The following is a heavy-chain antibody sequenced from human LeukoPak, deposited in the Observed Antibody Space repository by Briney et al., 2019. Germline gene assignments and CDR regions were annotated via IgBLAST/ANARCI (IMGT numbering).Heavy chain of an antibody. CDR3: ATGGAYTSGWYNI. Sequence: PSETLSLTCTVSGGSVGGFYWTWIRQPPGGGMQWIGFIFSSGGTNYNPSLKSRVAISTDTSKNQVSLRVTSVTAADTVVYYCATGGAYTSGWYNIWGQGTLVSVSS. CDR2: IFSSGGT. CDR1: GGSVGGFY. V-gene: IGHV4-4*09. J-gene: IGHJ4*02. D-gene: IGHD6-19*01.